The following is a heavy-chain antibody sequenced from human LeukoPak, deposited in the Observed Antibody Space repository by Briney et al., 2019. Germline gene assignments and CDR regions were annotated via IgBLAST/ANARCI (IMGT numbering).Heavy chain of an antibody. J-gene: IGHJ5*01. V-gene: IGHV4-4*07. CDR1: GASISLYY. Sequence: PSDTLSLTCSVSGASISLYYWSWVRQSAGKRPEWIGRVHATGTTNYNPSLRSRVSLSVDTFKKQFSLKLNSVTAADTAVYFCARDQEHCSGTSCYPYWYDSWGQGTLVTVSS. CDR3: ARDQEHCSGTSCYPYWYDS. D-gene: IGHD2-2*01. CDR2: VHATGTT.